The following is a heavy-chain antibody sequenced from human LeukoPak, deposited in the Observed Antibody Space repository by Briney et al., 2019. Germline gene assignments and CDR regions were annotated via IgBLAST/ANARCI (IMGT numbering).Heavy chain of an antibody. CDR3: ATYTPPWAARFRGGPAFDI. V-gene: IGHV5-51*01. D-gene: IGHD6-6*01. CDR1: GYSFTSYW. J-gene: IGHJ3*02. CDR2: IYPGDSDT. Sequence: HGESLKISCKGSGYSFTSYWIGWVRQMPGKGLEWMGIIYPGDSDTRYSPSFQGQVTISADKSISTAYLQWSSLKASDTAMYYCATYTPPWAARFRGGPAFDIWGQGTMVTVSS.